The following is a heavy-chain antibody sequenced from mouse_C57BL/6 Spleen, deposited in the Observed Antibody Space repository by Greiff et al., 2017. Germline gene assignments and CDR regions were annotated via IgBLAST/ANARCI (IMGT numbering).Heavy chain of an antibody. J-gene: IGHJ4*01. CDR3: ARDWGMYAMDY. CDR1: GYTFTSYW. Sequence: QVQLQQPGAELVRPGSSVKLSCKASGYTFTSYWMHWVKQRPIQGLEWIGNIDASDSETHYNQKFKDKATLTVDKSTSTAYMQLSSLTSEDSAVYYCARDWGMYAMDYWGQGTSVTVSS. CDR2: IDASDSET. V-gene: IGHV1-52*01. D-gene: IGHD4-1*01.